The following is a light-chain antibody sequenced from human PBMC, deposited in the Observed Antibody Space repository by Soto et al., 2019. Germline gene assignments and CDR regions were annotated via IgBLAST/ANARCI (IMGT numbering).Light chain of an antibody. CDR2: TTS. V-gene: IGKV3-20*01. Sequence: DIVLTQSPGTLSFSPGERASLSCRASQSLSGYLAWYQQRPGQAPRLLIYTTSNRATDIPDRFSGSGSGTYLTLTISRLEPEDFPVYYCQQYGSSPWTSGQGTKVEIK. J-gene: IGKJ1*01. CDR1: QSLSGY. CDR3: QQYGSSPWT.